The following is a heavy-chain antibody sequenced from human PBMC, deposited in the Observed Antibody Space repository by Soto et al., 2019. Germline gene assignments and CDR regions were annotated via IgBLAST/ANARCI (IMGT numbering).Heavy chain of an antibody. J-gene: IGHJ6*02. CDR3: ARVRTENYYGMDV. CDR2: IKQDETEK. V-gene: IGHV3-7*05. Sequence: EVQLVESGGGLVQPVGSLRLSCADSGFTFSSYWMSWIRQAPGKGLEWVANIKQDETEKYYVDSVKGRFAISRDNGKKTLYLQMNSLRAEDTAIYYCARVRTENYYGMDVWGQGTTVTVSS. CDR1: GFTFSSYW.